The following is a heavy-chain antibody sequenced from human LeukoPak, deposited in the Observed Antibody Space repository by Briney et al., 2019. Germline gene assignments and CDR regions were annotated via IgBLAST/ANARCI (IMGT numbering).Heavy chain of an antibody. D-gene: IGHD2-15*01. CDR1: GGPFSGYY. CDR3: ARGGGYCSGGSCYSTGERFDP. V-gene: IGHV4-34*01. Sequence: PSETLSLTCAVYGGPFSGYYWSWIRQPPGKGLEWIGEINHSGSTNYNPSLKSRVTISVDTSKNRFSLKLSSVTAADTAVYYCARGGGYCSGGSCYSTGERFDPWGQGTLVTVSS. CDR2: INHSGST. J-gene: IGHJ5*02.